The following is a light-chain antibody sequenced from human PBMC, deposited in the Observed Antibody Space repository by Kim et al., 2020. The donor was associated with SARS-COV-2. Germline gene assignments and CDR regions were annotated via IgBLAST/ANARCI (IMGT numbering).Light chain of an antibody. CDR3: QQYYRTPLT. CDR1: QSILYSSNNKKC. J-gene: IGKJ5*01. CDR2: WAS. V-gene: IGKV4-1*01. Sequence: DIVMTQSPDSLAVSLGERATINCKSSQSILYSSNNKKCLAWYQQKPGHPPKLLIYWASTRESGVPDRFSGGGSGTDFTLTISSLQAEDVAVYYCQQYYRTPLTFGQGTRLEIK.